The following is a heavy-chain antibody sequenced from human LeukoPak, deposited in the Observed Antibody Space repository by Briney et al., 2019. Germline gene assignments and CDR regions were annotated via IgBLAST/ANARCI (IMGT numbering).Heavy chain of an antibody. CDR2: IYYSGST. Sequence: SETLSLTCTVSGGSISSSSYYWGWIRQPPGKGLEWIGSIYYSGSTYYNPSLKSRVTISVDTSKNQFSLKLSSVTAADTAVYYCARHGDYGDYDPFYYYYYMDVWGKGTTVTVSS. J-gene: IGHJ6*03. CDR1: GGSISSSSYY. D-gene: IGHD4-17*01. CDR3: ARHGDYGDYDPFYYYYYMDV. V-gene: IGHV4-39*07.